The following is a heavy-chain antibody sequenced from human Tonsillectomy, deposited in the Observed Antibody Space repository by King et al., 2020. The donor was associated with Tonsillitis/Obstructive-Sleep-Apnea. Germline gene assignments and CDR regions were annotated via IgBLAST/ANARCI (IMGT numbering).Heavy chain of an antibody. Sequence: TLKESGPTLVKPTQTLTLTCTFSGFSLSTSGVGVGWIRQPPGKALEWLALIYWDDDKRYSPSLKSRLTITKDTSKNQVVLTMTNMEPVDTATYYCAHLYCTNGVCSAEYFQHWGQGTLVTVSS. J-gene: IGHJ1*01. CDR1: GFSLSTSGVG. D-gene: IGHD2-8*01. CDR3: AHLYCTNGVCSAEYFQH. CDR2: IYWDDDK. V-gene: IGHV2-5*02.